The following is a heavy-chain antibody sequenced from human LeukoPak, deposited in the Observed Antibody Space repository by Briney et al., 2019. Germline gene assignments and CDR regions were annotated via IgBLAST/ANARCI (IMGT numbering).Heavy chain of an antibody. CDR1: GFTFSSYA. CDR3: AKSGYNRFDY. D-gene: IGHD5-24*01. J-gene: IGHJ4*02. CDR2: FSGSGGDT. V-gene: IGHV3-23*01. Sequence: GGSLRLSCAASGFTFSSYAMSWVRQAPGKGLERVSAFSGSGGDTYYADSVKGRFTISRDNSKNTLYLQMNSLRAEDTAVYYCAKSGYNRFDYWGQGTLVTVSS.